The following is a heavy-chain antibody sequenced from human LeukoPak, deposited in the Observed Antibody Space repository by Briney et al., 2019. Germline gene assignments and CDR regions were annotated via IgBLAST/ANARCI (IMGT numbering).Heavy chain of an antibody. CDR1: GYTFTSYY. D-gene: IGHD2-2*01. J-gene: IGHJ6*02. V-gene: IGHV1-46*01. CDR2: INPSGGST. CDR3: ARGMSGYCSSTSCKYYYYGMDV. Sequence: ASVKVSCKASGYTFTSYYMHWVRQAPGQGLEWMGIINPSGGSTSYAQKFQGRVTMTRDTSTSSVYMELSSLRSEDTAVYYCARGMSGYCSSTSCKYYYYGMDVWGQGTTVTVSS.